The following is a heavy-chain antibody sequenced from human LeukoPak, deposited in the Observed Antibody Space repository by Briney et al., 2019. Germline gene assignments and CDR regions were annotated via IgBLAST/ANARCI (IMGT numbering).Heavy chain of an antibody. CDR2: IKQDGSEK. V-gene: IGHV3-7*03. D-gene: IGHD2-2*01. J-gene: IGHJ6*04. CDR3: VRDCSSASLSSGCYYAMDV. CDR1: GFTFSSYG. Sequence: GGSLRLSCAASGFTFSSYGMTWVRQAPGKGLEWVAHIKQDGSEKYYVDSLKGRFTISRDNAKNSLFLQMNSLRAEDTAVYYCVRDCSSASLSSGCYYAMDVWGKGTTVTVSS.